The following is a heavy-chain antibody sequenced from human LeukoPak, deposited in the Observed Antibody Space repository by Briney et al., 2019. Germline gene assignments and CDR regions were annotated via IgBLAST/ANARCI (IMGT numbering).Heavy chain of an antibody. CDR2: ISAYNGNT. D-gene: IGHD1-7*01. J-gene: IGHJ5*02. CDR1: GYTFTNYN. Sequence: ASVKVSCTASGYTFTNYNINWVRHAPGQGLEWMGWISAYNGNTNYAQKLQGRVTMTTDTSTSTAFMYLRGLRSDDTAVYYCARDIWNYGWFDPWGQGTLVTVSS. V-gene: IGHV1-18*01. CDR3: ARDIWNYGWFDP.